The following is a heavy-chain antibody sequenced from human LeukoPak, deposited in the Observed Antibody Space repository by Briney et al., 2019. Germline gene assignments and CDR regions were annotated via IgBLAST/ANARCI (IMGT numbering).Heavy chain of an antibody. Sequence: GGSLRLSCAASGNYWMHWVRQAPGKGLVWVAHINSDGSWTSYADSVKGRFTISKDNAKNTVYLQMNNLRAEDTAVYYCVSFYETYWGRGTLVTVSS. CDR1: GNYW. D-gene: IGHD2-2*01. CDR3: VSFYETY. J-gene: IGHJ4*02. V-gene: IGHV3-74*01. CDR2: INSDGSWT.